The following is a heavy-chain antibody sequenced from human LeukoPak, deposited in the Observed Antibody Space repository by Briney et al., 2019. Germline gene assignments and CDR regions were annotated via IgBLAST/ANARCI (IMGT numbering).Heavy chain of an antibody. CDR3: ARDHLYGSGSYYNPYWFDP. J-gene: IGHJ5*02. V-gene: IGHV3-21*01. CDR2: ISSSSCYI. D-gene: IGHD3-10*01. CDR1: GFTFSSYS. Sequence: GGSLRLSCAASGFTFSSYSMNWVRQAPGKGLEWVSSISSSSCYIYYADSVKGRFTISRDNAKNSLYLQMNSLRAEDTAVYYCARDHLYGSGSYYNPYWFDPWGQGTLVTVSS.